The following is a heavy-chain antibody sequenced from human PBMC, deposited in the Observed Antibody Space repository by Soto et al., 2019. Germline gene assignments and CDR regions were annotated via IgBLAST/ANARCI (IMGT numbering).Heavy chain of an antibody. CDR2: IYYSGST. V-gene: IGHV4-31*03. CDR1: GGSISSGGYY. D-gene: IGHD1-1*01. CDR3: AREHPPATGRGFDY. J-gene: IGHJ4*02. Sequence: SETLSLTCTVSGGSISSGGYYWSWIRQHPGKGLEWIGYIYYSGSTYYNPSLKSRVTISVDTSKNQFSLKLSSVTAADTAVYYCAREHPPATGRGFDYWGQGTLVTVSS.